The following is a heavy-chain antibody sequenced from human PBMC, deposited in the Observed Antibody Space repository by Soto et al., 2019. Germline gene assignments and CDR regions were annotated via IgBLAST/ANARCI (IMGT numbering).Heavy chain of an antibody. J-gene: IGHJ4*02. V-gene: IGHV4-31*03. CDR3: ARVGHMTYYFDY. CDR1: GGSISSGGYY. CDR2: IYYSGST. Sequence: PSETLSLTCTVSGGSISSGGYYWSWIRQHPGKGLEWIGYIYYSGSTYYNPSLKSRVTISVDTSKNQFSLKLSSVTAADTAVYYCARVGHMTYYFDYWGQGTLVTVSS. D-gene: IGHD3-16*01.